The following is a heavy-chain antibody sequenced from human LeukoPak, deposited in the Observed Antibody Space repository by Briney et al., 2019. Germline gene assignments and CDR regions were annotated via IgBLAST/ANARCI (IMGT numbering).Heavy chain of an antibody. V-gene: IGHV1-2*02. CDR2: INPKTGGT. Sequence: ASVKVSCKASGYTFNDYSMHWVRQAPGQGLEWMGWINPKTGGTYYAQKFQGRVTMTRDTSISTAYMELRSLSFDDTAMYYCARVPIRQFLEWFGGMDVWGQGTTVTVSS. D-gene: IGHD3-3*01. CDR3: ARVPIRQFLEWFGGMDV. J-gene: IGHJ6*02. CDR1: GYTFNDYS.